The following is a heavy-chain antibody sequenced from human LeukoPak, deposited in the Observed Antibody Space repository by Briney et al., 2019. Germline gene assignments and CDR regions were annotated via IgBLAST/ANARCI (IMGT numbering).Heavy chain of an antibody. CDR3: AKGGRVVISMGDAFDI. J-gene: IGHJ3*02. CDR2: IKQDGSEK. CDR1: GFTFSSYW. V-gene: IGHV3-7*01. D-gene: IGHD2-15*01. Sequence: GVLRLSCAASGFTFSSYWMSWVRQAPGKGLEWVANIKQDGSEKYYVDSVKGRFTISRDNAKNSLYLQMNSLRAEDTAVYYCAKGGRVVISMGDAFDIWGQGTTVTVSS.